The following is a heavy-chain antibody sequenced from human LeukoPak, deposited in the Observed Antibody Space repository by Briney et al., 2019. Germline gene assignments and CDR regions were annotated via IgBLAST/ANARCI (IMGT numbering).Heavy chain of an antibody. CDR3: AREPTVTRDFDY. Sequence: SVKVSCKASGGTFSSYAISWVRQALGQGLEWMGGIIPIFGTANYAQKFQGRVTMTRDTSTSTVYMELCSLRSEDTAVYYCAREPTVTRDFDYWGQGTLVTVSS. D-gene: IGHD4-17*01. J-gene: IGHJ4*02. CDR2: IIPIFGTA. CDR1: GGTFSSYA. V-gene: IGHV1-69*05.